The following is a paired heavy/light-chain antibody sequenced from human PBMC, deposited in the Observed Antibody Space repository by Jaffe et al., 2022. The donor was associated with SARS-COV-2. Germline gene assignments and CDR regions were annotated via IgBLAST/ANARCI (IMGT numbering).Heavy chain of an antibody. CDR3: ARDRRGMGRAALDY. Sequence: QVQLVESGGGVVQPGRSLRLSCVASGFTFNNFGMHWVRQAPGKGLQWVALIWYDGSNNYYADSVKGRFTISRDNSKNTVYLQMSRLRVEDTAAYYCARDRRGMGRAALDYWGQGTLVTVSS. CDR2: IWYDGSNN. CDR1: GFTFNNFG. V-gene: IGHV3-33*01. D-gene: IGHD3-10*01. J-gene: IGHJ4*02.
Light chain of an antibody. J-gene: IGKJ4*01. CDR3: QQYESRELS. Sequence: DIQMTQSPSSLSASVGDRVTITCQASQDISNYLNWYQQKSGKAPKLLIYDASNLETGVPLRFSGSGSGTDFTFTISSLQPEDFATYYCQQYESRELSFGGGTKVEI. CDR2: DAS. V-gene: IGKV1-33*01. CDR1: QDISNY.